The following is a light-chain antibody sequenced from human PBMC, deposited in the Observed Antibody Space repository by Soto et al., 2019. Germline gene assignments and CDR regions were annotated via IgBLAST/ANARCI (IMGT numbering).Light chain of an antibody. CDR2: GAF. V-gene: IGKV3-20*01. J-gene: IGKJ1*01. CDR3: QHYVTSPRT. Sequence: EIVLTQSPGTLSLSPGERATFSCRASQSVSSNYLAWYQQKPGQAPRLLIYGAFKRATGIPDRISGSGSGTDLALTVSRMEPGDFAVYYCQHYVTSPRTLCQGTKVDIK. CDR1: QSVSSNY.